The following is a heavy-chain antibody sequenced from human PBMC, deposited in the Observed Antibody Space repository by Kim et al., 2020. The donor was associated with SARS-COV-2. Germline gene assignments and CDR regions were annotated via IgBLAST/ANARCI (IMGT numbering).Heavy chain of an antibody. CDR3: ARNSEYDSSGYYTYNWFDP. V-gene: IGHV3-30*04. CDR1: GFTFSSYA. Sequence: GGSLRLSCAASGFTFSSYAMHWVRQAPGKGLEWVAVISYDGSNKYYADSVKGRFTISRDNSKNTLYLQMNSLRAEDTAVYYCARNSEYDSSGYYTYNWFDPWGQGTLVTASS. J-gene: IGHJ5*02. CDR2: ISYDGSNK. D-gene: IGHD3-22*01.